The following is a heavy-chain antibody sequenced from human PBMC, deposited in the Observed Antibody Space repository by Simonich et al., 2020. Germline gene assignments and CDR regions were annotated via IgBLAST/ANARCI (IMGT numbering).Heavy chain of an antibody. CDR2: ISSSGSTI. V-gene: IGHV3-48*03. Sequence: EVQLVESGGGLVQPGGSLRLSCAASGFTFSSYEMNWVRQAPGYGLEGFSYISSSGSTIYYADSVKGRFTISRDNAKNSLYLQMNSLRAEDTAVYYCARHYYGDYYFDYWGQGTLVTVSS. CDR3: ARHYYGDYYFDY. CDR1: GFTFSSYE. J-gene: IGHJ4*02. D-gene: IGHD4-17*01.